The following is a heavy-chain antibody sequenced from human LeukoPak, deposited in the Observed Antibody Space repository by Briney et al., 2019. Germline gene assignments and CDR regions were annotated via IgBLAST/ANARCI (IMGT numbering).Heavy chain of an antibody. CDR1: GFTFSSYS. D-gene: IGHD1-26*01. Sequence: KPGGSLTLSCAASGFTFSSYSMNWVRQAPGKGLEWVSSISSSSSYIYYADSVKGRFTISRDSAKNSLYLQMNSLTAEDTAVYHCAREIIAATLDGWGQGTLVIVSS. J-gene: IGHJ4*02. CDR3: AREIIAATLDG. V-gene: IGHV3-21*01. CDR2: ISSSSSYI.